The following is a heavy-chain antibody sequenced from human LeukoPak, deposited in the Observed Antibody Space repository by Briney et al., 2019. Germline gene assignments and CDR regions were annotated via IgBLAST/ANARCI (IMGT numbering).Heavy chain of an antibody. CDR2: ISGSGGST. D-gene: IGHD3-22*01. J-gene: IGHJ4*02. Sequence: GGSLRLSCAASGFTFSSYAMSWVRQAPGKGLEWVSAISGSGGSTYYADSVKGRFTISRDNSKNTLYLQVNSLRAEDTAVYYCAKYDYDSSGYSDYWGQGTLVTVSS. V-gene: IGHV3-23*01. CDR3: AKYDYDSSGYSDY. CDR1: GFTFSSYA.